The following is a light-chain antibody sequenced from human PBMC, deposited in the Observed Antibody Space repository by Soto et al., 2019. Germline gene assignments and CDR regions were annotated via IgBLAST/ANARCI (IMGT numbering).Light chain of an antibody. J-gene: IGKJ1*01. V-gene: IGKV1-5*01. CDR2: GAS. CDR1: QSIRHY. Sequence: DIPMTQSPPTLSASVGDRVTITCRASQSIRHYLTWYQQKPGKAPKLLIYGASTLQSGVQSWFSGRGSGTEFTLTTSCLQPDDFGTYFCQHHNSYPQTFARGTKVVIK. CDR3: QHHNSYPQT.